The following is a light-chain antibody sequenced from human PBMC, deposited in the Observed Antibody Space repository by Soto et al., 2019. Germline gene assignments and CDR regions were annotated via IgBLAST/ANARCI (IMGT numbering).Light chain of an antibody. CDR3: SSYTRSSTYV. CDR2: DVS. J-gene: IGLJ1*01. CDR1: SSEVGGYSY. Sequence: QSALTQPASVSGSPEQSITISFSGTSSEVGGYSYVSWYQHHPGKAPKLMIYDVSNRPTGVSNRFSGSKSGNTAALTLSGLQAEDEADYYCSSYTRSSTYVFGTGTTLTVL. V-gene: IGLV2-14*03.